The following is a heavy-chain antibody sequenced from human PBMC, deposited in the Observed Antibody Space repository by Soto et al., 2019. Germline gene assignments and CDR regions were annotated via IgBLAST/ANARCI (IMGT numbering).Heavy chain of an antibody. CDR1: GYIFNNYW. D-gene: IGHD6-13*01. CDR2: IYPGDSNT. CDR3: AKVGGPGSSSWFGPKWFDP. J-gene: IGHJ5*02. V-gene: IGHV5-51*01. Sequence: ESLKISCKGSGYIFNNYWIGWVRQMPGKGLEWMGIIYPGDSNTRYSPSFQGHVTISRDNSKNTLYLQMNSPRAEDTAIYYCAKVGGPGSSSWFGPKWFDPWGQGTLVTVSS.